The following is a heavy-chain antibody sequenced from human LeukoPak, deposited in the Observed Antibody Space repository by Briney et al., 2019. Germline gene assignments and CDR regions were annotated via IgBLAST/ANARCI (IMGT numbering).Heavy chain of an antibody. CDR2: IYSGSNSRT. CDR3: AREQPEYCSGGSCYLHGPFDY. Sequence: GGSLRLSCAVSGFTVSSDYMGWVRQAPGKGLEWVSVIYSGSNSRTYYTDSVKGRFTISRDNSKNTVYLQMNSLRAEDTAVFYCAREQPEYCSGGSCYLHGPFDYWGQGTLVTVSS. CDR1: GFTVSSDY. D-gene: IGHD2-15*01. V-gene: IGHV3-66*01. J-gene: IGHJ4*02.